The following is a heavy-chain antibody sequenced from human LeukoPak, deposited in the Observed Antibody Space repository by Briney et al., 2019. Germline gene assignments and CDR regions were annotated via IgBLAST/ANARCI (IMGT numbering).Heavy chain of an antibody. Sequence: PSETLSLTCTVSGGSISSYYWSWIRQPPGKGLEWIGYIYYSGSTNYNPSLKSRVTISVDTSKNQFSLKLSSVTAADTAVYYCAGGYDILTGYLDYWGQGTLVTVSS. CDR1: GGSISSYY. J-gene: IGHJ4*02. D-gene: IGHD3-9*01. CDR2: IYYSGST. CDR3: AGGYDILTGYLDY. V-gene: IGHV4-59*01.